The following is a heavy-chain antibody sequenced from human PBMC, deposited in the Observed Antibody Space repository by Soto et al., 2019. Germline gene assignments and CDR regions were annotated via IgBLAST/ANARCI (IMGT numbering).Heavy chain of an antibody. J-gene: IGHJ4*02. CDR2: IHYSGIT. D-gene: IGHD7-27*01. CDR1: GGSISSYY. V-gene: IGHV4-59*01. Sequence: QVQLQESGPGLVKPSETLSLTCTVSGGSISSYYWSWLRQSPGKRLEWIGYIHYSGITKYNPSLKSRVTISLDTSKNQFSLKLSSVPAADSAVYYCARHPGASSDYWGQGTMVTVSS. CDR3: ARHPGASSDY.